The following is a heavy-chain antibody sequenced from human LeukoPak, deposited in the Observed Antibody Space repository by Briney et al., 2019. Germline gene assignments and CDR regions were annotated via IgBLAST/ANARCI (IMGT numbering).Heavy chain of an antibody. V-gene: IGHV3-53*01. J-gene: IGHJ4*02. CDR1: GFTVSSNY. CDR3: ARDPTDSSGHEGGDY. D-gene: IGHD3-22*01. Sequence: PGGSLRLSCAASGFTVSSNYMSWVRQAPGKGLEWVSIIYSGGSTYYADPVKGRFTISRDNSKNTLYLQMNSLRAEDTAMYYCARDPTDSSGHEGGDYWGQGTLVTVSS. CDR2: IYSGGST.